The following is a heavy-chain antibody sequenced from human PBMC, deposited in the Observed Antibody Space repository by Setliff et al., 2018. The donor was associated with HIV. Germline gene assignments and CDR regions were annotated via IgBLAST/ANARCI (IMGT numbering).Heavy chain of an antibody. CDR3: ARLWGLKEDTFDI. J-gene: IGHJ3*02. D-gene: IGHD3-16*01. CDR1: GFTFSSYE. V-gene: IGHV3-48*03. CDR2: ISSRGDTI. Sequence: PGGSLRLSCAASGFTFSSYEFNWVRQAPGKGLEWVSYISSRGDTIYGADSAKGRFTISRDNAKSSLYLQMNSLRAEDTAIYYCARLWGLKEDTFDIWGQGTMVTVSS.